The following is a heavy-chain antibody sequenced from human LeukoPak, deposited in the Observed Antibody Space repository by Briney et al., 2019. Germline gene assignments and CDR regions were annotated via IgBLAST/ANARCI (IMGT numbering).Heavy chain of an antibody. CDR1: GFTFSSYA. D-gene: IGHD3-3*01. V-gene: IGHV3-30*18. CDR2: ISYDATNK. J-gene: IGHJ2*01. Sequence: GGSLRLSCVASGFTFSSYAMSWVRQAPGKGLEWMAVISYDATNKYSADSVWGRFTISRDNSKNTLYLQMNSLKVDDKAVYYCAKDQRGAVATGWYFDLWGRGTLVTVSS. CDR3: AKDQRGAVATGWYFDL.